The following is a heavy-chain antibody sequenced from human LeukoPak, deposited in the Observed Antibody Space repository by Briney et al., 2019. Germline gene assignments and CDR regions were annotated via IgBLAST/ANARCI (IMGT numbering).Heavy chain of an antibody. Sequence: GGPLRLSCAASGFTFSSYWMSWVRQAPGKGLEWVANIKQDGSEKYYVDSVKGRFTISRDNAKNSLYLQMSSLRAEDTAVYYCARDTYDSSGYYAHLDYWGQGTLVTDSS. D-gene: IGHD3-22*01. J-gene: IGHJ4*02. CDR2: IKQDGSEK. CDR1: GFTFSSYW. V-gene: IGHV3-7*01. CDR3: ARDTYDSSGYYAHLDY.